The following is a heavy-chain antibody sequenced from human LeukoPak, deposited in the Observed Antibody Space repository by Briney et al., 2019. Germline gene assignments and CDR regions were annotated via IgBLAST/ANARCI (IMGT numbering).Heavy chain of an antibody. J-gene: IGHJ4*02. CDR3: AKGSDYGSGSYEDY. V-gene: IGHV3-23*01. CDR1: GFTFSSYG. CDR2: ISGSGGST. D-gene: IGHD3-10*01. Sequence: GGSLRLSCAASGFTFSSYGMSWVRQAPGKGLEWVSAISGSGGSTYYADSVKGRFTISRDNSKNTLYLQMNSLRAEDTAVYYCAKGSDYGSGSYEDYWGQGTLVTVSS.